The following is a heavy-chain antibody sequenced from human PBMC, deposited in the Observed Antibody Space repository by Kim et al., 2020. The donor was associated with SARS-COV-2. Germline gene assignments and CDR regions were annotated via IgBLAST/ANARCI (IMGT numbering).Heavy chain of an antibody. J-gene: IGHJ1*01. CDR3: ARAGDYDISGYYGFFHH. V-gene: IGHV3-74*01. Sequence: SVKRRFTIARDNAKNTLYLQMNSLRPEDTAVYYCARAGDYDISGYYGFFHHWGQSALVTVSS. D-gene: IGHD3-22*01.